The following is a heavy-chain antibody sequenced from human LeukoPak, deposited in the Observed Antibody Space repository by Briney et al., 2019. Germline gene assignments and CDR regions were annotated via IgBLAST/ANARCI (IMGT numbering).Heavy chain of an antibody. Sequence: TGGSLRLSCAASGFTFSSYAMSWVRQAPGKGLEWVSTISGSGTGTYYADSVKGRFTISRDNSKYTLYLQMNSLRADDTAVYYCAKGGYSSGWRNYFDYWGQGTLSPSPQ. CDR2: ISGSGTGT. V-gene: IGHV3-23*01. CDR3: AKGGYSSGWRNYFDY. CDR1: GFTFSSYA. D-gene: IGHD6-19*01. J-gene: IGHJ4*02.